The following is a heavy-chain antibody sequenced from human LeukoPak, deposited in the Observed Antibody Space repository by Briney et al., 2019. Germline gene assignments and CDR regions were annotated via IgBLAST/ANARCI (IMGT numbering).Heavy chain of an antibody. Sequence: GASVKVSCKASGGTFSSYAINWVRQATGQGLEWMGWMNPNSGNTGYAQKFQGRVTITRNTSISTAYMELSSLRSEDTAVYYCARVIERAPSYYYYYYMDVWGKGTTVTVSS. CDR2: MNPNSGNT. J-gene: IGHJ6*03. V-gene: IGHV1-8*03. CDR3: ARVIERAPSYYYYYYMDV. CDR1: GGTFSSYA. D-gene: IGHD3-22*01.